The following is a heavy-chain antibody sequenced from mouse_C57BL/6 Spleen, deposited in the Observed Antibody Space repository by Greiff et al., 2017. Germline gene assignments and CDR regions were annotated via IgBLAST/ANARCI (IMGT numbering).Heavy chain of an antibody. V-gene: IGHV1-18*01. CDR1: GYTFTDYN. Sequence: VQLQQSGPELVKPGASVKIPCKASGYTFTDYNMDWVKQSHGKSLEWIGDNNPNNGGTIYNQTFKGKATFTVDKSYSTAYMELRSLTPEYTAVYYFARRPQTAQAFYAMDYWGQGTSVTVSS. CDR3: ARRPQTAQAFYAMDY. D-gene: IGHD3-2*02. CDR2: NNPNNGGT. J-gene: IGHJ4*01.